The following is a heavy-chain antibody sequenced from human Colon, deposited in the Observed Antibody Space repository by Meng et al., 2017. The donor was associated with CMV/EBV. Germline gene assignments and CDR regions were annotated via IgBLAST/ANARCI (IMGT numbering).Heavy chain of an antibody. J-gene: IGHJ6*02. CDR1: GYTFTSYG. V-gene: IGHV1-18*01. Sequence: ASVKVSCKASGYTFTSYGISWVRQAPGQGLEWMGWISAYNGNTNYAQKLQGRVTMTTDTSTSTAYLELRRLRSDDTAVYYCARVDSGYDYYYYGMDVWGQGTTVTVSS. CDR2: ISAYNGNT. CDR3: ARVDSGYDYYYYGMDV. D-gene: IGHD3-22*01.